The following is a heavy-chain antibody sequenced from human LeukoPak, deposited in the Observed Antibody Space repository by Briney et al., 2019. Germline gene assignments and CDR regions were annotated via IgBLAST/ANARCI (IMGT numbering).Heavy chain of an antibody. CDR3: ARSSYSSSSSV. J-gene: IGHJ3*01. V-gene: IGHV3-7*03. D-gene: IGHD6-6*01. Sequence: GGSLRLSCAVSGFTFSGFWMSWSRQAPGKGLEWVASINSDGSEGYYADAVKDRFTISGDNAKNSLYLQINSLRAEDTAVYYCARSSYSSSSSVWGQGTMVTVSS. CDR1: GFTFSGFW. CDR2: INSDGSEG.